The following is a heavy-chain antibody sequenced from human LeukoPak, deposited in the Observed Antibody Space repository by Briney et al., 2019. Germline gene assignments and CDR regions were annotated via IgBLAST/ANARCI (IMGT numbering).Heavy chain of an antibody. CDR3: ARLGHSSGWYDGYFYYGMDV. Sequence: PSETLSLTCTVSGGSISSSSYYWGWIRQPPGKGLEWIGSIYYSGSTYYNPSLKSRVTISVDTSKNQFSLKLSSVTAADTAVYYCARLGHSSGWYDGYFYYGMDVWGQGTTVTVFS. CDR2: IYYSGST. V-gene: IGHV4-39*01. J-gene: IGHJ6*02. D-gene: IGHD6-19*01. CDR1: GGSISSSSYY.